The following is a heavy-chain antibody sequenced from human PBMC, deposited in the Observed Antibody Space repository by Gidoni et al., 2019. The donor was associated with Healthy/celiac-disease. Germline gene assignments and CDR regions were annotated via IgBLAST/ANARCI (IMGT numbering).Heavy chain of an antibody. CDR3: ARDQSARSDYGMDV. J-gene: IGHJ6*02. V-gene: IGHV3-33*01. CDR2: RWYDGSNK. D-gene: IGHD1-26*01. Sequence: QVQLVESGGVVVHPGRSLRLSSAASGFTLGSYGRHWVRQAPGKGLGWVAVRWYDGSNKYYADSGKGRFTISRDNSKNTLYLKMNSLRAEDTAVYYCARDQSARSDYGMDVWGQGTTVTVSS. CDR1: GFTLGSYG.